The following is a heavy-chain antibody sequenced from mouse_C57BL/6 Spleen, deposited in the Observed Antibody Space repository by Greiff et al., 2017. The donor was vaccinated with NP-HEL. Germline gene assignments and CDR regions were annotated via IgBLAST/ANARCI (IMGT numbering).Heavy chain of an antibody. CDR2: INPSSGYT. CDR1: GYTFTSYT. V-gene: IGHV1-4*01. CDR3: ARDTTVVPFDY. D-gene: IGHD1-1*01. J-gene: IGHJ2*01. Sequence: VQLQQSGAELARPGASVKMSCKASGYTFTSYTMHWVKQRPGQGLEWIGYINPSSGYTKYNQKFKDKATLTADKSSSTAYMQLSSLTSEDSAVYYCARDTTVVPFDYWGQGTTLTVSS.